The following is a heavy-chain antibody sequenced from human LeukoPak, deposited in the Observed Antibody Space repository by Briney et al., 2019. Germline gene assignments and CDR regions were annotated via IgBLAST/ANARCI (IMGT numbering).Heavy chain of an antibody. CDR2: IFSGGST. Sequence: GGSLRLSCAASGFTFGTYSMNWVRQAPGKGLEWLSVIFSGGSTYYADSVKGRFTISRDNSKNTLYLQMSSLRAEDTAVYFCARGRRWDLLVSLIDASDIWGQGTMVTVSS. J-gene: IGHJ3*02. CDR1: GFTFGTYS. D-gene: IGHD4-23*01. V-gene: IGHV3-53*01. CDR3: ARGRRWDLLVSLIDASDI.